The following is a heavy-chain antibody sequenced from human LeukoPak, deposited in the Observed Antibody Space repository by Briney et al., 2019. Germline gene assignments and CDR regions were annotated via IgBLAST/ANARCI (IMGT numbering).Heavy chain of an antibody. V-gene: IGHV4-4*07. Sequence: SETLSLTCTVFGGSISSYYWSWIRQPAGKGLEWIGRIYTSGSTNYNPSLKSRVTISVDKSKNQFSLKLSSVTAADTAVYYCAKHSGWSFDYWGQGTLVTVSS. D-gene: IGHD6-19*01. CDR3: AKHSGWSFDY. CDR2: IYTSGST. CDR1: GGSISSYY. J-gene: IGHJ4*02.